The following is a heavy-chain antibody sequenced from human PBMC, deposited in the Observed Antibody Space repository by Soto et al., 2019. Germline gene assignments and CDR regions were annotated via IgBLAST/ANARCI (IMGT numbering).Heavy chain of an antibody. CDR2: IIPIFGTA. CDR1: GGTFSSYA. D-gene: IGHD1-26*01. J-gene: IGHJ3*02. Sequence: QVQLVQSGAEVKKPGSSVKVSCKASGGTFSSYAISWVRQAPGQGLEWMGGIIPIFGTATYAQKFQGRVTITAAESTSTDYMELSSLRSEDTAVYYCARKKGKSSPAFDIWGQGTMVTVSS. V-gene: IGHV1-69*01. CDR3: ARKKGKSSPAFDI.